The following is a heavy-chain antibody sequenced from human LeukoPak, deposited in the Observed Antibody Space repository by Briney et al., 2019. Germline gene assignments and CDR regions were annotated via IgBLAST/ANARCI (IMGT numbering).Heavy chain of an antibody. Sequence: GGSLRHSCAASGFTFGGSGMHWVRQAPGKGLEWVAFIRYDGSDKHYADSVKGRFTIPRDNSKNTLYLQMNSLRAEDTAVYYCAKSIPTIAVAVSTRQWGQGTLVTVSS. J-gene: IGHJ4*02. CDR3: AKSIPTIAVAVSTRQ. CDR2: IRYDGSDK. CDR1: GFTFGGSG. V-gene: IGHV3-30*02. D-gene: IGHD6-19*01.